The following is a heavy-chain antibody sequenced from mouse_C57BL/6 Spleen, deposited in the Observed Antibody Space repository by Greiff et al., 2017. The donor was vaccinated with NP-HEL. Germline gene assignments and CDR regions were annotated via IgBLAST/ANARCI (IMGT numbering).Heavy chain of an antibody. CDR1: GFTFSDYG. J-gene: IGHJ4*01. V-gene: IGHV5-17*01. D-gene: IGHD2-4*01. CDR3: ASHYYDYDGYYAMDY. Sequence: EVKLMESGGGLVKPGGSLKLSCAASGFTFSDYGMHWVRQAPEKGLEWVAYISSGSSTIYYADTVKGRFTISRDNAKNTLFLQMTSLRSEDTAMYYCASHYYDYDGYYAMDYWGQGTSVTVSS. CDR2: ISSGSSTI.